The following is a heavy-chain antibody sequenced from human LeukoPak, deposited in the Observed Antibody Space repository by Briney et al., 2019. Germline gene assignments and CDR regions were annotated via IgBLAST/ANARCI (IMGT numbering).Heavy chain of an antibody. J-gene: IGHJ4*02. CDR3: AKDGGGLFVY. D-gene: IGHD3/OR15-3a*01. Sequence: GGSLRLSCAASGFTFSSYAMSRDRQAPGKGLEWVSAISGSGGSTYYADSVKGRFTISRDNSKNTLYLQMNSLRAEDTAVYYCAKDGGGLFVYWGQGTLVTVSS. CDR1: GFTFSSYA. CDR2: ISGSGGST. V-gene: IGHV3-23*01.